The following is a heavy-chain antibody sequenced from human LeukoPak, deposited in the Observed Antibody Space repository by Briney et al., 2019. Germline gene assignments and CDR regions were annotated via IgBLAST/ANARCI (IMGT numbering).Heavy chain of an antibody. D-gene: IGHD5-24*01. CDR2: IYYSGST. Sequence: SETLSLTCTVSGGSISSYYWSWIRQPPGKGLEWIGNIYYSGSTNYNPSLKSRATISVDTSKNQFSLKVSSVTAADTAVYYCARDRRDGYKFYYDYYGMDVWGQGTTVTVSS. J-gene: IGHJ6*02. V-gene: IGHV4-59*01. CDR1: GGSISSYY. CDR3: ARDRRDGYKFYYDYYGMDV.